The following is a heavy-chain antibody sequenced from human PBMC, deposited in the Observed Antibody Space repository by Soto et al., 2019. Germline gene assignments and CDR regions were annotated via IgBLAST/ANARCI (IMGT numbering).Heavy chain of an antibody. CDR2: INHSGST. V-gene: IGHV4-34*01. D-gene: IGHD6-6*01. Sequence: SETLSLTCAVYGGSFSGYYWSWIRQPPGKGLEWIGEINHSGSTNYNPSLKSRVTISVDTSKNQFSLKLSSVTAADTAVYYCARGTFIAARSNFDYWGQGTLVTASS. CDR3: ARGTFIAARSNFDY. CDR1: GGSFSGYY. J-gene: IGHJ4*02.